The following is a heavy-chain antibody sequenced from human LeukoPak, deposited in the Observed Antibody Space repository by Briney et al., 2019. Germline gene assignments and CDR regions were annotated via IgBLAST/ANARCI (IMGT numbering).Heavy chain of an antibody. CDR2: INSDGSST. D-gene: IGHD2-21*01. J-gene: IGHJ6*03. CDR1: GFTFSSYW. V-gene: IGHV3-74*01. CDR3: ARDKDCGGDCYYYYYYYMDV. Sequence: GGSLRLSCAASGFTFSSYWMHWVRQAPGRGLVWVSRINSDGSSTSYADSVKGRFTISRDNAKNTLYLQMNSLRAEGTAVYYCARDKDCGGDCYYYYYYYMDVWGKGTTVTVSS.